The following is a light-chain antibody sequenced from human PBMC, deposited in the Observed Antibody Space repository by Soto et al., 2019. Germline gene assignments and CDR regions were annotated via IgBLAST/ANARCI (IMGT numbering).Light chain of an antibody. CDR3: HQYAVSPLT. J-gene: IGKJ4*01. V-gene: IGKV3-20*01. Sequence: EIVLTQFPGTLSLSPGERATLSCRASQSVSTTYLAWYQQKPGQPPRLLIYGASIRATGIPDRFSGSGSGTDFTLSVTRLEPEDFAVYYCHQYAVSPLTFGGGTTVEIK. CDR2: GAS. CDR1: QSVSTTY.